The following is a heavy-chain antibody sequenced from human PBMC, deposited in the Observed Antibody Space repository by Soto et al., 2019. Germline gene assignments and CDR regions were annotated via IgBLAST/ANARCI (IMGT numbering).Heavy chain of an antibody. CDR2: INSDGSIT. V-gene: IGHV3-74*01. CDR1: GFTFSSNW. D-gene: IGHD6-13*01. J-gene: IGHJ4*02. Sequence: GSLRLSCAASGFTFSSNWMHWVRQAPGKGLVWVSRINSDGSITSYADSVEGQFTISRDNAKNTLYLQMNSLRADDTAVYYCARGSSSWYVSFDYWGQGILVTVSS. CDR3: ARGSSSWYVSFDY.